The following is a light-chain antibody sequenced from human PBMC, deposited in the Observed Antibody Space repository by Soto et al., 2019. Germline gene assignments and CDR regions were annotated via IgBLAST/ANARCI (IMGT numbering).Light chain of an antibody. CDR3: QQRSNWPRIT. J-gene: IGKJ4*01. CDR1: QSVSSH. CDR2: EAS. Sequence: EIVLTQSPATLSLSPGERATLSCRASQSVSSHLAWYQQKPGQAPRLLIYEASNRATGIPARFSGSGSGTDFTLTISSLEPEDFAVYYCQQRSNWPRITVGGGTKVDIK. V-gene: IGKV3-11*01.